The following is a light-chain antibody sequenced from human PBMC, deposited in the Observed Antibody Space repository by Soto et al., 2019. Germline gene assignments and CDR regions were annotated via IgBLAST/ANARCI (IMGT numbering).Light chain of an antibody. CDR1: QSVSSSY. CDR3: QQYGSSPPYT. Sequence: EIVLTQSPGTLSLSPGERATLSCRASQSVSSSYLAWYQQKPGQAPRLLIYGASSRATGIPDRFSGSGSGTYFTHTTSRLEPEDFAVYYCQQYGSSPPYTFGQGTQLEIK. J-gene: IGKJ2*01. V-gene: IGKV3-20*01. CDR2: GAS.